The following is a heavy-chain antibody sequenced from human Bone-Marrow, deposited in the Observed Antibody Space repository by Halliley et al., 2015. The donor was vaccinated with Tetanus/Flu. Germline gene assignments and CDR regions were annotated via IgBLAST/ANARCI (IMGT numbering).Heavy chain of an antibody. CDR2: INGYNGDT. D-gene: IGHD6-19*01. J-gene: IGHJ5*02. V-gene: IGHV1-18*01. CDR3: ARVGSGWYNNWFDP. Sequence: MGWINGYNGDTRDAQKFQGRVTVTMDTSTGTACMELRSLRSDDTAIYYCARVGSGWYNNWFDPWGQGTLVTVSS.